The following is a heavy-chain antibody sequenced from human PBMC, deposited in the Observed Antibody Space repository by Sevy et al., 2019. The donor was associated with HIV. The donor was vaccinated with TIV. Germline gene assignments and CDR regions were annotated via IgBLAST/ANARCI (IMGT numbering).Heavy chain of an antibody. CDR3: ARGGYYYDNATYYALDS. D-gene: IGHD3-22*01. CDR2: IWSDGAYQ. V-gene: IGHV3-33*01. J-gene: IGHJ4*02. Sequence: GGSLRLSCAATGFTFSNYAMHWVRQAPGKGMEWVAIIWSDGAYQYHGDSVKGRFTISRDNSKNTLYLQMNKVRVEDTAVYYCARGGYYYDNATYYALDSWGQGTLVTVSS. CDR1: GFTFSNYA.